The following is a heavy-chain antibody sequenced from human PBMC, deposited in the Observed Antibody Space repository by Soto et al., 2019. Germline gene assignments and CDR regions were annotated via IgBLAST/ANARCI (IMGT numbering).Heavy chain of an antibody. CDR2: IYYSGST. J-gene: IGHJ3*02. V-gene: IGHV4-31*03. D-gene: IGHD2-21*02. CDR3: AIAFRGDSRRGFAFDI. CDR1: GGSISSGGYY. Sequence: SETLSLTCTVSGGSISSGGYYWSWIRQHPGKGLEWIGYIYYSGSTYYNPSLKSRVTISVDTSKNQFSLKLSSVTAADTAVYYCAIAFRGDSRRGFAFDIWGQGTMVTVSS.